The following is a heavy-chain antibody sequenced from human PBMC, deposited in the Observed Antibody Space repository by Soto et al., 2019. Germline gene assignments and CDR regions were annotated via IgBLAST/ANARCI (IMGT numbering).Heavy chain of an antibody. CDR2: IYDSGTT. V-gene: IGHV4-61*03. J-gene: IGHJ4*02. Sequence: QVQLQESGPGLVKPSETLSLTCPVSGGSVSSGSYYWRWIRQPPGKGLEWLGYIYDSGTTNYNPSLKSRVTILVDTSKNHFSLRLTSVTAADTAVYYCAREERGYIYGLGDSWWGQGTLVTVSS. CDR1: GGSVSSGSYY. D-gene: IGHD5-18*01. CDR3: AREERGYIYGLGDSW.